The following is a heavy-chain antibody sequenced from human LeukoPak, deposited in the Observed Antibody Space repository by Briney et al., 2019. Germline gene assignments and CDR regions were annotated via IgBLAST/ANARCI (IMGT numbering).Heavy chain of an antibody. J-gene: IGHJ4*02. Sequence: PGRSLRLSCAASGFTFSSYAMHWVRQAPGKGLEWVAVISYDGSNKYYADSVKGRFTISRDNPKNTLYLKMNSLRAEDTAVYYCARDFGGMATIYYFDYWGQGTLVTVSS. CDR3: ARDFGGMATIYYFDY. CDR1: GFTFSSYA. V-gene: IGHV3-30*04. CDR2: ISYDGSNK. D-gene: IGHD5-24*01.